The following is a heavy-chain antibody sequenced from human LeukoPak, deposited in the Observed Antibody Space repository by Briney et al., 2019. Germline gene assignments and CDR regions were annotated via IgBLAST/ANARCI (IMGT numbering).Heavy chain of an antibody. V-gene: IGHV3-64*01. CDR2: IISNGGST. J-gene: IGHJ6*02. CDR1: GFTLSSYA. CDR3: ARERAEQVGDYYYGMDV. Sequence: GGSLRLSCAASGFTLSSYAMHWVRQAPEKGLEYVSTIISNGGSTYYANSVKGIFTISRDNSKNTLYLQMGSLRAEDMAMYYCARERAEQVGDYYYGMDVWGQGTALTVSS. D-gene: IGHD2-15*01.